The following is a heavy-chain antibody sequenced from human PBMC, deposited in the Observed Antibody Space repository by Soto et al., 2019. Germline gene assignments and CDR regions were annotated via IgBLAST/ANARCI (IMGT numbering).Heavy chain of an antibody. CDR1: GFTFSNAW. CDR3: TTAVSWFHPTYYYYGMDV. D-gene: IGHD6-13*01. Sequence: GGSLRLSCAASGFTFSNAWMNWVRQAPGKGLEWVGRIKSKTDGGTTDYAAPVKGRFTISRDDSKNTLYLQMNSLKTEDTAVYYCTTAVSWFHPTYYYYGMDVWGQGTTVTVSS. CDR2: IKSKTDGGTT. V-gene: IGHV3-15*07. J-gene: IGHJ6*02.